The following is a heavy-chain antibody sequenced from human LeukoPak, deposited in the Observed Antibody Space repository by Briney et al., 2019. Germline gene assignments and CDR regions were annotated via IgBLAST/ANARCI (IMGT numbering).Heavy chain of an antibody. D-gene: IGHD3-10*02. CDR3: AELGITMIGGV. CDR1: GFSFSNYE. V-gene: IGHV3-48*03. CDR2: ISSSGSTI. J-gene: IGHJ6*04. Sequence: GGSLRLSCAASGFSFSNYEMNWVRQTPGKGLEWVSYISSSGSTIYYADSVKGRFTISRDNAKNSLYLQMNSLRAEDTAVYYCAELGITMIGGVWGKGTTVTISS.